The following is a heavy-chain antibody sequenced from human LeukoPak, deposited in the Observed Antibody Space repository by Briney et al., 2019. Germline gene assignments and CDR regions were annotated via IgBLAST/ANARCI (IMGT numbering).Heavy chain of an antibody. CDR2: IIPILGIA. Sequence: SVKVSCKASGGTFSSYAISWVRQAPGQGLEWMGGIIPILGIANYAQKFQGRVTLTADKSTSTAYMELSSLRSEDTAVYYCARGTLELGTMIVVVTDYWGQGTLVTVSS. V-gene: IGHV1-69*10. CDR1: GGTFSSYA. J-gene: IGHJ4*02. D-gene: IGHD3-22*01. CDR3: ARGTLELGTMIVVVTDY.